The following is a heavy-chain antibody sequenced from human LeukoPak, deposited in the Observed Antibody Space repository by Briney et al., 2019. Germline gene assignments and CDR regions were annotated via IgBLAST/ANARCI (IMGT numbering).Heavy chain of an antibody. CDR3: ARTPTAGREYYFDY. V-gene: IGHV2-70*11. CDR2: IDWDDDK. CDR1: GFSLSTSGMS. J-gene: IGHJ4*02. Sequence: QSGPTLVNATQTLTLTCTLSGFSLSTSGMSVTWIRQPPGKTLEWLARIDWDDDKYYNTSLKTRLTISKDTSKNQVVLTMTNMDPVDTATYYCARTPTAGREYYFDYWGQGTLVTVSS. D-gene: IGHD6-13*01.